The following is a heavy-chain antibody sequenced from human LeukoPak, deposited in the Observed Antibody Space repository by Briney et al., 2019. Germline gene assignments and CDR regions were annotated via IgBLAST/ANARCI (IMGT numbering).Heavy chain of an antibody. Sequence: SETLSLTCTVSGDSISSSDYYWGWIRQPPGKGLEWIGYIFYSGSTNYNPSLKSRVTISIDTPKNQLSLKLNSVTAADTAVYYCAREGYYDSSGFDWYFALWGRGTLVTVSS. CDR3: AREGYYDSSGFDWYFAL. D-gene: IGHD3-22*01. J-gene: IGHJ2*01. CDR1: GDSISSSDYY. CDR2: IFYSGST. V-gene: IGHV4-61*08.